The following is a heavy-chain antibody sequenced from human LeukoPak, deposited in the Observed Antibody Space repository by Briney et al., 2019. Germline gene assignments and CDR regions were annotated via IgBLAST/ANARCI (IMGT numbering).Heavy chain of an antibody. CDR2: INWHGTT. J-gene: IGHJ4*02. CDR1: GFTFGDYT. D-gene: IGHD5-18*01. V-gene: IGHV3-43*01. CDR3: ARDSGDSYGSDY. Sequence: GGSLRLSCAASGFTFGDYTMHWVRQAPGKTLEWVSLINWHGTTYYTDSVKGRFTISRDNAKNSLYLQMNSLRAEDTAVYYCARDSGDSYGSDYWGQGTLVTVSS.